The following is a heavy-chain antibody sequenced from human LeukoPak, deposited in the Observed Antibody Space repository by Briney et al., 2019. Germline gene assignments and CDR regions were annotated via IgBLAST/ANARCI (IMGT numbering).Heavy chain of an antibody. CDR3: ARSHYVSGSYYNQDWFDP. J-gene: IGHJ5*02. D-gene: IGHD3-10*01. CDR1: GFTFSSYS. Sequence: GGSLRLSCAASGFTFSSYSMNWVRQAPGKGLEWVSYISSSSSTIYYADSVKGRFTISRDNAKNSLYLQMNSLTAEDTAVYYCARSHYVSGSYYNQDWFDPWGQGTLVTVSS. V-gene: IGHV3-48*01. CDR2: ISSSSSTI.